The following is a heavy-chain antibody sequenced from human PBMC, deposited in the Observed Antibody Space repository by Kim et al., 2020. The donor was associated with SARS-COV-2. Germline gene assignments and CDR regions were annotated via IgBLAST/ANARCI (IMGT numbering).Heavy chain of an antibody. Sequence: GGSLRLSCAASGFTFSDYYMTWIRQAPGKGLEWVSYISTSGSSIYYADSVKGRFTISRDNAKNSLDLQMNSLRAEDTAVYYCVREKMGAVFRDYGLDVWGQGTTVTVSS. J-gene: IGHJ6*02. CDR2: ISTSGSSI. CDR3: VREKMGAVFRDYGLDV. D-gene: IGHD1-26*01. CDR1: GFTFSDYY. V-gene: IGHV3-11*01.